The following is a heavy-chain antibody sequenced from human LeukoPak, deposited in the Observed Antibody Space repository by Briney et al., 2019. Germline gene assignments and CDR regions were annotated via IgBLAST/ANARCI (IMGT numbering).Heavy chain of an antibody. CDR2: IYYSGST. CDR1: GGSISSGDYY. V-gene: IGHV4-30-4*08. CDR3: ARHLVVAGDAFDI. D-gene: IGHD2-15*01. Sequence: SETLSLTCTVSGGSISSGDYYWSWIRQPPGKGLEWIGYIYYSGSTYYSPSLKSRVTISVDTSKNQFSLKLSSVTAADTAVYYCARHLVVAGDAFDIWGQGTMVTVSS. J-gene: IGHJ3*02.